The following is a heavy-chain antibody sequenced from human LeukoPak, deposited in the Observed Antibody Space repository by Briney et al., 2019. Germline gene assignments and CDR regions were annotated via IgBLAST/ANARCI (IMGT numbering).Heavy chain of an antibody. CDR3: ARRRYYYDSSGYYYYYYMDV. J-gene: IGHJ6*03. V-gene: IGHV4-34*01. CDR1: GGSFSGYY. Sequence: SETLSLTCAVYGGSFSGYYWSWIRQPPGKGLEWIGEINHSGSTNYNPSLKSRATISVDTSKNQFSLKLSSVTAADTAVYYCARRRYYYDSSGYYYYYYMDVWGKGTTVTISS. D-gene: IGHD3-22*01. CDR2: INHSGST.